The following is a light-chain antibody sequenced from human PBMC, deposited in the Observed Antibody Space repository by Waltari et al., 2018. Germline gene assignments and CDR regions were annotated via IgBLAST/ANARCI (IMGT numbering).Light chain of an antibody. CDR3: SSYTSISTPFV. Sequence: QSALTQPASVSGSPGQSITISCTGTSSDVGGYNYVSWYQQHPCKAPKLMIYDVSNRPSGVSNRFSGSKSGNTASLTISGLQAEDEADYYCSSYTSISTPFVFGTGTKVTVL. CDR1: SSDVGGYNY. V-gene: IGLV2-14*03. J-gene: IGLJ1*01. CDR2: DVS.